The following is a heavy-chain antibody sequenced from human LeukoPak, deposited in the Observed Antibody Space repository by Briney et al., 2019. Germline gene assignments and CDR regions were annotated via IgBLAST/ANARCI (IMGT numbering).Heavy chain of an antibody. V-gene: IGHV1-2*02. Sequence: GASVKVSCKASGYTFSDYYIHWVRQAPGQGLEWMGWDNPKNGDTYYAQKFQGRVTMTRDTSISTAYIELSSLRSGDTAVYYCARATISRPGYPPRGYGMDVWGQGTTVTVSS. CDR1: GYTFSDYY. J-gene: IGHJ6*02. CDR2: DNPKNGDT. D-gene: IGHD5-12*01. CDR3: ARATISRPGYPPRGYGMDV.